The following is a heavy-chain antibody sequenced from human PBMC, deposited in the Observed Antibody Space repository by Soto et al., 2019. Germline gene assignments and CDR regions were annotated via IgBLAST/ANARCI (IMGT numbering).Heavy chain of an antibody. CDR1: GGSISSSSYY. CDR2: IYYSGST. J-gene: IGHJ5*02. CDR3: ARHQSHSSSYVDP. D-gene: IGHD6-13*01. V-gene: IGHV4-39*01. Sequence: QLQESGPGLVKPSETLSLTCTVSGGSISSSSYYWGWIRQPPGKGLEWIGSIYYSGSTYYNPSLKSRVSISVDTSKNQFSLKLSSVTAADTAVYYCARHQSHSSSYVDPWGQGTLVTVSS.